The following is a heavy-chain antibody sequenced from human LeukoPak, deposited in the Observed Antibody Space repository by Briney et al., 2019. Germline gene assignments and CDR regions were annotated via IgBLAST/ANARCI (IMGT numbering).Heavy chain of an antibody. J-gene: IGHJ5*02. CDR2: INPNSGGT. CDR3: ARDRGVRGVIENWFDP. V-gene: IGHV1-2*02. CDR1: GYTFTGYY. Sequence: ASVKVSCKASGYTFTGYYMHWVRQAPGQGREWMGWINPNSGGTNYAQKFQGRVTMTRDTSISTAYMELSRLRSDDTAVYYCARDRGVRGVIENWFDPWGQGTLVTVSS. D-gene: IGHD3-10*01.